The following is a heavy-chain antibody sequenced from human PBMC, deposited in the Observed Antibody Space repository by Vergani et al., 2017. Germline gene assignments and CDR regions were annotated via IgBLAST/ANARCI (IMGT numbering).Heavy chain of an antibody. J-gene: IGHJ6*02. CDR2: ISYDGSNK. CDR3: ARDRDGYNSDYYVMDV. V-gene: IGHV3-30-3*01. Sequence: QVQLVESGGGVVQPGRSLRLSCAASGFTFSSYAMHWVRQAPGKGLEWVAVISYDGSNKYYADSVKGRFTISRDNSKNTLYLQMNSLRAEDTAVYYCARDRDGYNSDYYVMDVWGQGTTVTVSS. D-gene: IGHD5-24*01. CDR1: GFTFSSYA.